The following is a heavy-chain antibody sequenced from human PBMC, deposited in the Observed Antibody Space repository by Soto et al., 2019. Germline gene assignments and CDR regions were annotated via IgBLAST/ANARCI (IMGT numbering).Heavy chain of an antibody. CDR1: GDSISPYY. CDR2: VFSRGGT. CDR3: ARDSPTDGSGPY. V-gene: IGHV4-4*08. J-gene: IGHJ1*01. D-gene: IGHD3-10*01. Sequence: QVQVQGSGPGLVKPSETLSLTCTVSGDSISPYYWSWIRQTPGKGLEWIGYVFSRGGTRYNPSLXXXVXXXXXXXXXXXSLXXXXXXXAXTAXYXCARDSPTDGSGPYWGQGIQVIVSS.